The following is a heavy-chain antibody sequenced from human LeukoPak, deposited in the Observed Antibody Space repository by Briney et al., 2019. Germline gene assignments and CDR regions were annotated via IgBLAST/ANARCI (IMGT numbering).Heavy chain of an antibody. V-gene: IGHV1-2*02. CDR3: ARVGFALGIPEYYYYYMDV. Sequence: ASVKVSCKASGYTFTGYYMHWVRQAPGQGLEWMGWINPNSGGTNYAQKFQGRVTMTRDTSISTAYMELSRLRSDDTAVYYCARVGFALGIPEYYYYYMDVWGKGTTVTVSS. CDR2: INPNSGGT. J-gene: IGHJ6*03. D-gene: IGHD3-9*01. CDR1: GYTFTGYY.